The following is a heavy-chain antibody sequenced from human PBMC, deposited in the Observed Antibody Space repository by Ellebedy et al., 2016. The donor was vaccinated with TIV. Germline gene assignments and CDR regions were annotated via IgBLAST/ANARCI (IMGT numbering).Heavy chain of an antibody. Sequence: ASVKVSCKASGYTFTNYGISWVRQAPGQGLEWMGWISTYNGDTNYAQMFPGRVTMTTDTSTSTSHMELRSLRSDDTAVYYCARGFYERFDPWGQGTLVTVSS. CDR3: ARGFYERFDP. CDR1: GYTFTNYG. CDR2: ISTYNGDT. V-gene: IGHV1-18*04. J-gene: IGHJ5*02. D-gene: IGHD3-16*01.